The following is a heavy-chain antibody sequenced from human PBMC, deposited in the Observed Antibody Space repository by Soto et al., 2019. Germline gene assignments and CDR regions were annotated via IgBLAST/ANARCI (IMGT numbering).Heavy chain of an antibody. CDR1: GGSISSYY. CDR3: ARDPLHDYGPGGMDV. Sequence: QVQLQESGPGLVKPSETLSLTCTVSGGSISSYYWSWIRQPPGKGLEWIGYIYYSGSTNYNPSLKSRVTISVDTSKNQFSLKLSSVTAADTAVYYCARDPLHDYGPGGMDVWGQGTTVTVSS. D-gene: IGHD4-17*01. J-gene: IGHJ6*02. V-gene: IGHV4-59*01. CDR2: IYYSGST.